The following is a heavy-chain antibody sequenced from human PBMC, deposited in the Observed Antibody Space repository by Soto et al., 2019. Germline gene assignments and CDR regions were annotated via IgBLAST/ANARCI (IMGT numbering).Heavy chain of an antibody. CDR3: ARDAPLKAGFDY. D-gene: IGHD6-19*01. CDR2: INHSGST. CDR1: GGSFSGYY. Sequence: SETLSLTCAVYGGSFSGYYWSWIRQPPGKGLEWIGEINHSGSTNYNPSLKSRVTISVDTSKNQFSLKLSSVTAADTAVYYCARDAPLKAGFDYWGQGTLVTVSS. J-gene: IGHJ4*02. V-gene: IGHV4-34*01.